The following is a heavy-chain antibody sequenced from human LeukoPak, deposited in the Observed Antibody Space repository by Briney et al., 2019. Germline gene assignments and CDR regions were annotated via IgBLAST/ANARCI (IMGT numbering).Heavy chain of an antibody. V-gene: IGHV4-4*07. Sequence: SETLSLTCTVSGGSISSCYWSWIRQPAGKGLEWIGRIYTSGSTNYNPSLKSRVTMSVDTSKNQFSLKLSSVTAADTAVYYCARASYYYDSSGYFLFDYWGQGTLVTVSS. CDR2: IYTSGST. J-gene: IGHJ4*02. CDR1: GGSISSCY. CDR3: ARASYYYDSSGYFLFDY. D-gene: IGHD3-22*01.